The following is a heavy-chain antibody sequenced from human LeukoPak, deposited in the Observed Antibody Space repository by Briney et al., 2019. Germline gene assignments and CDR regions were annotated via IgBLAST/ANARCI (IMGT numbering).Heavy chain of an antibody. CDR3: AKSNWGPRRHFDY. CDR2: IYYSGST. J-gene: IGHJ4*02. CDR1: GGSISSSSYY. Sequence: PSETLSLTCTVSGGSISSSSYYWGWIRQPPGKGLEWIGSIYYSGSTYYNPSLKSRVTISVDTSKNQFSLKLSSVTAADTAVYYCAKSNWGPRRHFDYWGQGTLVTVSS. D-gene: IGHD7-27*01. V-gene: IGHV4-39*01.